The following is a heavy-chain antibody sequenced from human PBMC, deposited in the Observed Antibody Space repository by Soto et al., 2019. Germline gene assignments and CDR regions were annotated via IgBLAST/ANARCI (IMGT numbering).Heavy chain of an antibody. D-gene: IGHD3-3*01. V-gene: IGHV4-31*03. Sequence: SETLSLTCTVSGGSISSGGYYWSWIRQHPGKGLEWIGYIYYSGSTYYNPSLKSRVTISVDTSKNQFSLKLSSVTAADTAVYYCARQDFWGGYNWFDPWGQGTLVTVSS. CDR3: ARQDFWGGYNWFDP. J-gene: IGHJ5*02. CDR2: IYYSGST. CDR1: GGSISSGGYY.